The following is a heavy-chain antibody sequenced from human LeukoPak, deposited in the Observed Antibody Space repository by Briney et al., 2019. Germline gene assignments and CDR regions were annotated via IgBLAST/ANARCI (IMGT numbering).Heavy chain of an antibody. CDR3: ARAPISGSYSQYFYMDV. CDR2: ITWNSDIK. J-gene: IGHJ6*03. V-gene: IGHV3-9*01. Sequence: GRSLRLSCAASGFSFGDYAMHWVRQAPGKGLEWVSGITWNSDIKAYADAVKGRFTVSRDNAKNSLYLQMNSLRSDDTALYYCARAPISGSYSQYFYMDVWGKGTTVTISS. CDR1: GFSFGDYA. D-gene: IGHD3-10*01.